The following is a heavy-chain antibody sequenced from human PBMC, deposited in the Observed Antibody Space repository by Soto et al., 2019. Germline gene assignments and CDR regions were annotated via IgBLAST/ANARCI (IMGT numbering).Heavy chain of an antibody. CDR2: ISYDGSNK. Sequence: GGSLRLSCAASGFTFSSYGMHWVRQAPGKGLEWVAVISYDGSNKYYADSVKGRFTISRDNSKNTLYLQMNSLRAEDTAVYYCAKDLLCASWEFVVVPAATYYYYGMDVWSQGTTVTVSS. CDR3: AKDLLCASWEFVVVPAATYYYYGMDV. CDR1: GFTFSSYG. D-gene: IGHD2-2*01. J-gene: IGHJ6*02. V-gene: IGHV3-30*18.